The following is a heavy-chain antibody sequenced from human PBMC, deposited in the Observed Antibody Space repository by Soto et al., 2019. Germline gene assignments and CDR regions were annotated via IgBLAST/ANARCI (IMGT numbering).Heavy chain of an antibody. Sequence: QVQLVQSGAEVKKPGASVKVSGKASGYTFTSYGISWVRQAPGQGLEWMGWISAYNGNTNYAQKLQGRVTMTTDTSTSTAYMELRSLRSDDTAVYYCARESRLPPRRIVELDYWGQGTLVTVSS. V-gene: IGHV1-18*04. CDR1: GYTFTSYG. D-gene: IGHD2-21*01. J-gene: IGHJ4*02. CDR2: ISAYNGNT. CDR3: ARESRLPPRRIVELDY.